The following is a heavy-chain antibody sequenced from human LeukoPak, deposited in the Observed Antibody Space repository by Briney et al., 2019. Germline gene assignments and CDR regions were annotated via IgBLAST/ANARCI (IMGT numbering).Heavy chain of an antibody. CDR3: ARHLAKARDY. CDR2: IYYSGST. CDR1: GGSISSSSYY. V-gene: IGHV4-39*01. Sequence: PSETLSLTCTVSGGSISSSSYYWGWIRRPPGKGLEWIGSIYYSGSTYYNPSLKSRVPISVDTSKNQFSLKLSSVTAADTAVYYCARHLAKARDYWGQGTLVTVSS. J-gene: IGHJ4*02.